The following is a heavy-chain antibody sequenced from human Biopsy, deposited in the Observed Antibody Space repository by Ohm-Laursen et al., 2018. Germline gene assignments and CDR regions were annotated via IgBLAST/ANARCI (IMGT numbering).Heavy chain of an antibody. CDR1: GTTFSDYQ. D-gene: IGHD2-15*01. Sequence: SDTLSLTCAVFGTTFSDYQWSWIRQPPGKGLEWIGQINQAGTTNSNPSLKSRVSISADASKYEFSLRLNSVTAADTAVYLCGNEVHGRDYWGLGAQVTVSS. J-gene: IGHJ4*02. CDR2: INQAGTT. CDR3: GNEVHGRDY. V-gene: IGHV4-34*08.